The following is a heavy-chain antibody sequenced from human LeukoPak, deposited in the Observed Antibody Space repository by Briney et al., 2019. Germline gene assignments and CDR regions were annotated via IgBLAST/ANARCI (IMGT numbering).Heavy chain of an antibody. CDR3: AGARTYYYDSSGYQDDY. J-gene: IGHJ4*02. CDR1: GFTFSSYA. Sequence: LRLSCAASGFTFSSYAMSWIRQPPGKGLEWIGYIYYSGSTYYNPSLKSRVTISVDTSKNQFSLKLSSVTAADTAVYYCAGARTYYYDSSGYQDDYWGQGTLVTVSS. V-gene: IGHV4-30-4*08. D-gene: IGHD3-22*01. CDR2: IYYSGST.